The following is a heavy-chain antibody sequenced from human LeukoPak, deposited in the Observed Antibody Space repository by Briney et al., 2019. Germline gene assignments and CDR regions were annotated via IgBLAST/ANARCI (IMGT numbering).Heavy chain of an antibody. Sequence: PGRSLRLSCTASGFTFGDYAMSWVRQAPGKGLEWVSFIRRKVHGGTTEYAASVKGRFSSSRDDSKSIAYLQMNSLKTEDTAVYLCTRLTYYYDNSGYFHFDSWGQGTLVTVSS. J-gene: IGHJ4*02. D-gene: IGHD3-22*01. CDR1: GFTFGDYA. V-gene: IGHV3-49*04. CDR2: IRRKVHGGTT. CDR3: TRLTYYYDNSGYFHFDS.